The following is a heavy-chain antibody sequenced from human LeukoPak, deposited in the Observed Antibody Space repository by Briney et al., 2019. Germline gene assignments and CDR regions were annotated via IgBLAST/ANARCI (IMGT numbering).Heavy chain of an antibody. CDR2: IYYSGST. D-gene: IGHD6-6*01. V-gene: IGHV4-39*01. J-gene: IGHJ4*02. CDR1: GGSISSSSYY. CDR3: ARVCIAARTYYFDY. Sequence: PSETLSLTCTVSGGSISSSSYYWGWIRQPPGKGLEWIGSIYYSGSTYYNPSLKSRVTISVDTSKNQFSLKLSSVTAADTAVYYCARVCIAARTYYFDYWGQGTLVTVSS.